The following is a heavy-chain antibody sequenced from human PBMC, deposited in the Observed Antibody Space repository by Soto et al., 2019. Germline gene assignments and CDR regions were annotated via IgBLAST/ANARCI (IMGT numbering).Heavy chain of an antibody. CDR2: IHFRGSV. V-gene: IGHV4-30-4*08. CDR3: AREDDGGDRDYYGLDV. CDR1: GGSISGDYYH. D-gene: IGHD2-21*02. J-gene: IGHJ6*02. Sequence: QVQLQQSGPGLVKPSQTLSLTCTVSGGSISGDYYHWTWIRQSPGKGLEWIGYIHFRGSVLYNPSFKSRPTTSAPTSKNHSSLHLRSVTAADTAVYFCAREDDGGDRDYYGLDVWGQGTTVTVSS.